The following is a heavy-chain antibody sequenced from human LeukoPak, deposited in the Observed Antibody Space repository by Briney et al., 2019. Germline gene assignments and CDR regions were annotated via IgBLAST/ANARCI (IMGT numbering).Heavy chain of an antibody. V-gene: IGHV4-34*01. CDR1: GGSFSGYY. CDR3: ARGRYSGYAAEYFQH. CDR2: INHSGST. D-gene: IGHD5-12*01. Sequence: SETLSLTCAVYGGSFSGYYWSWIRQPPGKGLEWIGEINHSGSTNYNPSLKSRVTISVDTSKNQFSLKLSSVTAADTAVYYCARGRYSGYAAEYFQHWGQGTLVTVSS. J-gene: IGHJ1*01.